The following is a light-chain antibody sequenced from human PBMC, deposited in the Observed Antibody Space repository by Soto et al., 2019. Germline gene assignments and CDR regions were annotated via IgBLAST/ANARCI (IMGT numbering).Light chain of an antibody. CDR3: QHYNSYSCT. J-gene: IGKJ1*01. V-gene: IGKV1-5*03. CDR2: KAS. Sequence: DIQMTQSPSTLSASVGDRVTITCRASQSISSWLAWYQQKPGKAPKLLIYKASSLETGVASRFRGSRSGTEFTLTISSLQPDDFATYYCQHYNSYSCTFRQGTKVEIK. CDR1: QSISSW.